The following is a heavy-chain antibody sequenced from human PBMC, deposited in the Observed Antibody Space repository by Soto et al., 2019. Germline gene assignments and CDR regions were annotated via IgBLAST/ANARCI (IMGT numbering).Heavy chain of an antibody. D-gene: IGHD3-16*01. CDR2: ISGSGIST. Sequence: EGQLLESGGGLVQPGGSLRLSCAASGFTFSSYAMTWVRQAPGKGLEWVSSISGSGISTYYADSVKGRFTISRDNSKNTLYLQMNSLRAEEAAVYYCAKSAGSNAYYPNDYWGQGTLVTVSS. CDR1: GFTFSSYA. CDR3: AKSAGSNAYYPNDY. J-gene: IGHJ4*02. V-gene: IGHV3-23*01.